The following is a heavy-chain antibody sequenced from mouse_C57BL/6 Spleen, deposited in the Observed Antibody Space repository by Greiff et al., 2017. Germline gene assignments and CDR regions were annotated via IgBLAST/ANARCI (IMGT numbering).Heavy chain of an antibody. CDR1: GYSITSGYY. CDR3: ARAGLYYDYAMDY. V-gene: IGHV3-6*01. J-gene: IGHJ4*01. D-gene: IGHD2-4*01. CDR2: ISYDGSN. Sequence: DVQLVESGPGLVKPSQSLSLTCSVTGYSITSGYYWNWIRQFPGNKLEWMGYISYDGSNNYNPSLKNRISITRATSKNQFFLKLNSVTTEDTATYYCARAGLYYDYAMDYWGQGTSVTVSS.